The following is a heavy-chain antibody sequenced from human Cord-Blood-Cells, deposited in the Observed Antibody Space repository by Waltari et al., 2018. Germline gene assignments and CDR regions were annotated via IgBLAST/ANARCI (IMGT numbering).Heavy chain of an antibody. J-gene: IGHJ6*02. V-gene: IGHV3-23*01. CDR1: GLTFSSYA. CDR2: ISGSGGST. D-gene: IGHD4-17*01. CDR3: AKDLDDYGDYYYYGMDV. Sequence: EVQLLESGGGLVQPGGSLRLSCAASGLTFSSYAMSWVRQAPGKGLEWVSAISGSGGSTYYADSVKGRFTISRENSKNTLYLQMNSLRAEDTAVYYCAKDLDDYGDYYYYGMDVWGQGTTVTVSS.